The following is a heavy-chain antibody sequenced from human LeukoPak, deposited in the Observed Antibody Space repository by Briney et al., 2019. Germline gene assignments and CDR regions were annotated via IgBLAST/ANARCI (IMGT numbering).Heavy chain of an antibody. CDR3: ARDLSSGIFDY. Sequence: ASVKVSCKASGYTFTGYYMHWVRQAPGQGLEWMGWINPNSGGTNYAQKFQGRVTMTRETSISTAHTELSRLRSDDTAVYNCARDLSSGIFDYWGQGTLVTVSS. CDR1: GYTFTGYY. CDR2: INPNSGGT. D-gene: IGHD3-10*02. V-gene: IGHV1-2*02. J-gene: IGHJ4*02.